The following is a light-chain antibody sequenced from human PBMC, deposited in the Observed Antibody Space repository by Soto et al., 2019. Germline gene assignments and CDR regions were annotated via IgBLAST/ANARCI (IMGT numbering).Light chain of an antibody. J-gene: IGKJ1*01. CDR1: QSVLYSSNNKNY. V-gene: IGKV4-1*01. Sequence: DIVMTQSPDSLAVSLGERATINCKSSQSVLYSSNNKNYLAWYQQKPGQPPKLLIYWASTRESGVPDRFSGSGSGTDFTLTISSLQAEDVAVYYCQQYYSMPPWTVGQGTKLDSK. CDR2: WAS. CDR3: QQYYSMPPWT.